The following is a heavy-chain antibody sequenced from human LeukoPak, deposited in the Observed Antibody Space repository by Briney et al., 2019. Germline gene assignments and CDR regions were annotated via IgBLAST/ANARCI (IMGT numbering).Heavy chain of an antibody. D-gene: IGHD3-3*01. J-gene: IGHJ4*02. Sequence: GGSLRLSCAASGFTFSSYGMHWVRQAPGKGLEWVSAISGSGGSTYYADSVKGRFTISRDNSKNTLYLQMNSLRAEDTAVYYCAKTTNFGVVIIHYFDYWGQGTLVTVSS. V-gene: IGHV3-23*01. CDR3: AKTTNFGVVIIHYFDY. CDR1: GFTFSSYG. CDR2: ISGSGGST.